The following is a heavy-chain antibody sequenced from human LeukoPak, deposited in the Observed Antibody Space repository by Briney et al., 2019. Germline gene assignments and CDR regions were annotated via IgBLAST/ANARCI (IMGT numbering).Heavy chain of an antibody. D-gene: IGHD2-15*01. V-gene: IGHV1-18*01. J-gene: IGHJ5*02. Sequence: ASVKVSCKASGYTFTSYGISWVRQPPGQGLEWMGWISAYNGNTNYAQKLQGRVTMTTDTSTSTAYMELRSLRSDDTAVYYCARELGYCSGGSCYGWFDPWGQGTLVTVSS. CDR2: ISAYNGNT. CDR3: ARELGYCSGGSCYGWFDP. CDR1: GYTFTSYG.